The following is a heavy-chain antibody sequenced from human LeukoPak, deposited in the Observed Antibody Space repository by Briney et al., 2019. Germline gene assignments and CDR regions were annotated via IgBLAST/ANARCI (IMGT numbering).Heavy chain of an antibody. CDR1: GFTFSSYA. CDR2: ISYDGSNK. V-gene: IGHV3-30-3*01. J-gene: IGHJ4*02. D-gene: IGHD2-15*01. CDR3: AREYCSGGSCQRVYYFDY. Sequence: GSLRLSCAASGFTFSSYAMHWVRQAPGKGLEWVAVISYDGSNKYYADSVKGRFTISRDNSKNTLYLQMNSLRAEDTAVYYCAREYCSGGSCQRVYYFDYWGQGTLVTVSS.